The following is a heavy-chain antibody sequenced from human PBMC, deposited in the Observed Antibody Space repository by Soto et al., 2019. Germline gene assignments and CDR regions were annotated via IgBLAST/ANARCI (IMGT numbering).Heavy chain of an antibody. Sequence: ASVKVSCKASGGTFSSYAISWVRQAPGQGLEWMGGIIPIFGTANYAQKFQGRVTITADESTSTAYMELSSLRSEDTAVYYCARSKSGKYYDYVWGSYRLNLPFDPWGQGTLVTVSS. CDR1: GGTFSSYA. V-gene: IGHV1-69*13. CDR2: IIPIFGTA. D-gene: IGHD3-16*02. CDR3: ARSKSGKYYDYVWGSYRLNLPFDP. J-gene: IGHJ5*02.